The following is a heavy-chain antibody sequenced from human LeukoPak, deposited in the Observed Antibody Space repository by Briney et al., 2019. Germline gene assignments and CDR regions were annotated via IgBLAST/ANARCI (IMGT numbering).Heavy chain of an antibody. CDR3: ARDARDYGDYDY. Sequence: GGSLRLSCAASGFTFSNYAMNRVRQAPGKGLEWVSYINSRSGIIRYADSVKGRFTISRDNAKKSLDLQMNSLRAEDTAVYYCARDARDYGDYDYWGQGTLVTVSS. CDR1: GFTFSNYA. CDR2: INSRSGII. V-gene: IGHV3-48*01. J-gene: IGHJ4*02. D-gene: IGHD4-17*01.